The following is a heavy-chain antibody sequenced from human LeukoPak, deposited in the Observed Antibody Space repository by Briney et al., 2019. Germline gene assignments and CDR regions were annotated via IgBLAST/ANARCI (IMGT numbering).Heavy chain of an antibody. Sequence: GGSLRLSCVASGFTFSSYSMNWVRQAPGKGLGWVSSISSSSSYIYYADSVKGRFTISRDNSKNTLYLQMTTLRAEDTAVYYCARDADTSEFFSWLDLWGQGTLVTVSS. V-gene: IGHV3-21*06. CDR3: ARDADTSEFFSWLDL. CDR1: GFTFSSYS. D-gene: IGHD3-22*01. CDR2: ISSSSSYI. J-gene: IGHJ5*02.